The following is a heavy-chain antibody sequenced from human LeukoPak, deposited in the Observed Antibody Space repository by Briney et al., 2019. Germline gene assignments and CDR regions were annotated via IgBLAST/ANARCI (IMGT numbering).Heavy chain of an antibody. Sequence: GASVKVSCKASGGTFSSYAISWVRQAPGQGLEWMGGIIPIFGTANYAQKFQGRVTITADESTSTAYMELSSLRSDDTAVYYCARDRGSSSCYSFWGQGTLVTVSS. D-gene: IGHD2-15*01. CDR3: ARDRGSSSCYSF. J-gene: IGHJ4*02. V-gene: IGHV1-69*13. CDR2: IIPIFGTA. CDR1: GGTFSSYA.